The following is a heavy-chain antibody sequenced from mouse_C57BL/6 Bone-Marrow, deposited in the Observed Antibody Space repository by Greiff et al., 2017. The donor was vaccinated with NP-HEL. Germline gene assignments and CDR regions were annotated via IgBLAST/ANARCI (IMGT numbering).Heavy chain of an antibody. D-gene: IGHD1-1*01. CDR1: GYTFTSYW. Sequence: QVQLKQPGAELVKPGASVKLSCKASGYTFTSYWMHWVKQRPGQGLEWIGMIHPNSGSTNYNEKFKSKATLAVDKSSSTAYMQLSSLTSEDSAVYYCARWTVVADYWGQGTTLTVSS. J-gene: IGHJ2*01. CDR3: ARWTVVADY. CDR2: IHPNSGST. V-gene: IGHV1-64*01.